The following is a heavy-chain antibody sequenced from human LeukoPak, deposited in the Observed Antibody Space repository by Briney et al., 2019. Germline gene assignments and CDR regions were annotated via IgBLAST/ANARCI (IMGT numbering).Heavy chain of an antibody. CDR2: IYYSGST. CDR3: ARDIGYCSSTSCYHVDP. V-gene: IGHV4-39*07. D-gene: IGHD2-2*01. CDR1: GGSISSSSYY. J-gene: IGHJ5*02. Sequence: SETLSLTCTVSGGSISSSSYYWGWIRQPPGKGLEWIGSIYYSGSTYYNPSLKGRVTISVDTSKNQFSLKLSSVTAADTAVYYCARDIGYCSSTSCYHVDPWGQGTLVTVSS.